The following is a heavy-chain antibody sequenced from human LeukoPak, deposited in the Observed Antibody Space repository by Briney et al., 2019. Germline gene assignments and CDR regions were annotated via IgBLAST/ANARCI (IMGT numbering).Heavy chain of an antibody. D-gene: IGHD2-21*02. CDR2: IYYSGST. Sequence: SETLSLTCTVSAGSISNNLYHWGWIRQPPGKGLQWIGSIYYSGSTYYNPSLKSRVTISVDTSKNQFSLKLSSVTAADTAVYYCARDHYHKIHSVMVTAPDYWGQGTLVIVSS. CDR3: ARDHYHKIHSVMVTAPDY. CDR1: AGSISNNLYH. J-gene: IGHJ4*02. V-gene: IGHV4-39*07.